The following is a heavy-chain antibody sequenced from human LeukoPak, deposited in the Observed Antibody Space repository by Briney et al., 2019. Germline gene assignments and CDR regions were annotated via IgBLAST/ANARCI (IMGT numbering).Heavy chain of an antibody. Sequence: ASVKVSCKASGYTFTSYGISWVRQAPGQGLEWMGWISAYNGNTNYAQKLQGRVTMTTDTSTSTAYMELRSLRSDDAAVYYCVRSAVAGPKDYWGQGTLVTVSS. D-gene: IGHD6-19*01. CDR2: ISAYNGNT. J-gene: IGHJ4*02. CDR3: VRSAVAGPKDY. V-gene: IGHV1-18*01. CDR1: GYTFTSYG.